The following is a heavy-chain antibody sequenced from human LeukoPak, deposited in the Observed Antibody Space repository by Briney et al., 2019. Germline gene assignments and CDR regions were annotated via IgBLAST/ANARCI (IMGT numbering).Heavy chain of an antibody. D-gene: IGHD1-14*01. Sequence: AXVKVSCKASGYTFTGYYMHWVRQAPGQGLEWMGWINPNSGGKNYAQKFQGRVTMTRDTSISTAYMEPSRLRSDDTAVYYCARTEGPTDAFDIWGQGTMVTVSS. CDR2: INPNSGGK. CDR3: ARTEGPTDAFDI. CDR1: GYTFTGYY. J-gene: IGHJ3*02. V-gene: IGHV1-2*02.